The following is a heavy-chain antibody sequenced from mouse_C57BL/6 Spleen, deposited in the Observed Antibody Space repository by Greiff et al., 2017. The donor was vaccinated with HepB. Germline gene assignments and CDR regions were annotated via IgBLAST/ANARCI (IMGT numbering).Heavy chain of an antibody. CDR1: GYAFTNYL. Sequence: VQLQQSGAELVRPGTSVKVSCKASGYAFTNYLIEWVKQRPGQGLEWIGVINPGSGGTNYNEKFKGKATLTADKSSSTAYMQLSSLTSEDSAVYFCARGGQLRAWFAYWGQGTLVTVSA. CDR2: INPGSGGT. D-gene: IGHD3-2*02. CDR3: ARGGQLRAWFAY. J-gene: IGHJ3*01. V-gene: IGHV1-54*01.